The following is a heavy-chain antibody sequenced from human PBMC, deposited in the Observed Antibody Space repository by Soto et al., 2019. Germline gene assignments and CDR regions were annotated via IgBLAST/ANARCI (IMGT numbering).Heavy chain of an antibody. Sequence: QVQLVESGGGVVQPGRSLRLSCAASGFTFSSYGMHWVRQAPGKGLEWVAVISYDGNDKYYADSVKGRFTISRDNSKNTLYVQMNSLRAEDTAVYYCAKAGLDTTMIGRFVDYYYYGMDVWGQGTTVTVSS. CDR2: ISYDGNDK. V-gene: IGHV3-30*18. J-gene: IGHJ6*02. CDR1: GFTFSSYG. D-gene: IGHD5-18*01. CDR3: AKAGLDTTMIGRFVDYYYYGMDV.